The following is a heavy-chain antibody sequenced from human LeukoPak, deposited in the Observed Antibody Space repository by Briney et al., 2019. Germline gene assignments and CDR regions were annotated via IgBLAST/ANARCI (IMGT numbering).Heavy chain of an antibody. CDR1: GYTFTSYG. J-gene: IGHJ5*02. CDR3: ARGPYGSGSYFGRFDP. D-gene: IGHD3-10*01. V-gene: IGHV1-46*01. Sequence: ASVKVSCKASGYTFTSYGISWVRQAPGQGLEWMGIINPSGGSTSYAQKFQGRVTMTRDTSTSTVYMELSSLRSEDTAVYYCARGPYGSGSYFGRFDPWGQGTLVTVSS. CDR2: INPSGGST.